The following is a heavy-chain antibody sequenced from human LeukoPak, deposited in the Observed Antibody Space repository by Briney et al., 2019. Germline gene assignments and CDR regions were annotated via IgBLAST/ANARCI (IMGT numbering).Heavy chain of an antibody. D-gene: IGHD3-10*01. V-gene: IGHV3-23*01. CDR3: AKAYYGSGSYYAEYFQH. CDR2: ISASGGST. Sequence: GGSLRLSCAASGFTFSSYAMSWVRQAPGKGLEWVSAISASGGSTYYADSVKGRFTISRDNSKNTLYLQMNSLRAEDTAVYYCAKAYYGSGSYYAEYFQHWGQGTLVTVSS. J-gene: IGHJ1*01. CDR1: GFTFSSYA.